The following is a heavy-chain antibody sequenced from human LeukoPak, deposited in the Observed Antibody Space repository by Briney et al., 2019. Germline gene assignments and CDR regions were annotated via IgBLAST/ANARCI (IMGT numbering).Heavy chain of an antibody. D-gene: IGHD5-12*01. CDR2: ISGSGGST. CDR3: ANRQGPNSGYDC. J-gene: IGHJ4*02. V-gene: IGHV3-23*01. CDR1: GFTFSSYA. Sequence: GGSLRLSCAAFGFTFSSYAMSWVRQAPGKGLEWVSAISGSGGSTYYADSVKGLFTISRDNSKNTLYLQMNSLRAEDTAVYYCANRQGPNSGYDCWGQGTLVTVSS.